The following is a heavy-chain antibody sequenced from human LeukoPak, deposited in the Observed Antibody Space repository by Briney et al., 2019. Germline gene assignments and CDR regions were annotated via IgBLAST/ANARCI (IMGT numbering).Heavy chain of an antibody. D-gene: IGHD2-15*01. J-gene: IGHJ4*02. CDR1: GGSISSYY. V-gene: IGHV4-59*08. CDR2: IYYSGST. CDR3: ARSGSYAAAGDY. Sequence: PSETLSLTCTVFGGSISSYYVNWIRRPPGEGLEWIGYIYYSGSTKYNPSLKSRVTISRDTSKNQFSLKLSSVTAADTAVYYCARSGSYAAAGDYWGQGTLVTVSS.